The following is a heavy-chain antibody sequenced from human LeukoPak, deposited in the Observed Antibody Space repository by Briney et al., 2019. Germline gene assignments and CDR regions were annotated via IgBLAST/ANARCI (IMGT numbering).Heavy chain of an antibody. CDR2: IYYSGST. D-gene: IGHD3-22*01. V-gene: IGHV4-39*07. CDR3: ASTIRYTYYYDSSGYPFDY. J-gene: IGHJ4*02. CDR1: GGSISSSSHY. Sequence: PSETLSLTCTVSGGSISSSSHYWGWIRQPPGKGLEWIGSIYYSGSTYYNPSLKSRVTISVDTSKNQFSLKLSSVTAADTAVYYCASTIRYTYYYDSSGYPFDYWGQGTLVTVSS.